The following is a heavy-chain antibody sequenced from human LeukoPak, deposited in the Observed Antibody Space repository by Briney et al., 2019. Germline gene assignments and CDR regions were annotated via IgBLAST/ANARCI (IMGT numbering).Heavy chain of an antibody. CDR2: ISYDGSNK. V-gene: IGHV3-30-3*01. CDR1: GFTFSSYA. J-gene: IGHJ4*02. Sequence: GGSLRLSCAVSGFTFSSYAMHWVRQAPGKGLEWVAVISYDGSNKYYADSVKGRFTISRDNSKNTLYLQMNSLRAEDTAMYYCASLEGITYYDILTGYYKGGGFDYWGQGTLVTVSS. D-gene: IGHD3-9*01. CDR3: ASLEGITYYDILTGYYKGGGFDY.